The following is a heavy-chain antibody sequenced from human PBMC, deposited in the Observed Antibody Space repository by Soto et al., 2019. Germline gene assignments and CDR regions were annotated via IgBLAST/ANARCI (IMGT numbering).Heavy chain of an antibody. J-gene: IGHJ4*02. CDR1: GFTCSNCW. CDR3: VRGISTPGVDF. Sequence: PGGALRVSCAASGFTCSNCWMNWVRQAPGKGLEWVANINQDESEKSYVDSVKGRFTVSRDNAKNSLYLQMNSLRAEDAAVYYCVRGISTPGVDFWGQGAQVTVSP. CDR2: INQDESEK. D-gene: IGHD2-15*01. V-gene: IGHV3-7*03.